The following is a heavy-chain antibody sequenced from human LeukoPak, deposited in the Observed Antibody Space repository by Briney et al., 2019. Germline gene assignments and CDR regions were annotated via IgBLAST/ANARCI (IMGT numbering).Heavy chain of an antibody. J-gene: IGHJ4*02. CDR1: GGSISGYY. V-gene: IGHV4-31*03. CDR3: ARVWDY. D-gene: IGHD3-10*01. CDR2: IYYSGST. Sequence: SETLSLTCIVSGGSISGYYLSWIRQHPGKGLEWIGYIYYSGSTYYNPSLKSRVTISVDTSKNQFSLKLSSVTAADTAVYYCARVWDYWGQGTLVTVSS.